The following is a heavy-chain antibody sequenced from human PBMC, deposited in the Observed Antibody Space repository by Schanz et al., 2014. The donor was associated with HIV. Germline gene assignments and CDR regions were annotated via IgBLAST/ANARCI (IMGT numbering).Heavy chain of an antibody. CDR3: ARDLSLASSTPTLAFDI. D-gene: IGHD2-2*01. CDR2: IIPFFGTA. CDR1: GGTFTNYA. Sequence: QVQLVQSGAEVKKPGSSVMVSCKTSGGTFTNYAISWVRQAPGQGLQWMGGIIPFFGTANYAQTLQGRLTITADESTGTAYMDLTSLRYEDTAVYYCARDLSLASSTPTLAFDIWGQGTMVTVSS. V-gene: IGHV1-69*12. J-gene: IGHJ3*02.